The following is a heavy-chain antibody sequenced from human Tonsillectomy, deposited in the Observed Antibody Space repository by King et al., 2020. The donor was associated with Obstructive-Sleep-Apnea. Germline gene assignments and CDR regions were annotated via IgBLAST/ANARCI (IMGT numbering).Heavy chain of an antibody. J-gene: IGHJ4*02. CDR2: IYHSGST. D-gene: IGHD3-22*01. V-gene: IGHV4-38-2*02. CDR1: GYSISSGYY. Sequence: QLQESGPGLVKPSETLSLTCTVSGYSISSGYYWGWIRQPPGKGLEWIGSIYHSGSTYYNPSLKSRVTISVDTSKNQFSLKLSSVTAADTAVYYCARESYYDSSGYSFDYWGQGTLVTVSS. CDR3: ARESYYDSSGYSFDY.